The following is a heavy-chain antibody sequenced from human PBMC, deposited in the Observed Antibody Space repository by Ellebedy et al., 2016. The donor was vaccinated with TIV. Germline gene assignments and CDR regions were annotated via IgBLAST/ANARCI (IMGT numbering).Heavy chain of an antibody. V-gene: IGHV4-34*01. CDR1: GGSFSGYY. J-gene: IGHJ6*03. CDR2: INHSGST. Sequence: GSLRLSXAVYGGSFSGYYWSWIRQPPGKGLEWIGEINHSGSTNYNPSLKSRVTISVDTSKNQFSLKLSSVTAADTAVYYCARFWPYYYYYMDVWGKGTTVTVSS. CDR3: ARFWPYYYYYMDV.